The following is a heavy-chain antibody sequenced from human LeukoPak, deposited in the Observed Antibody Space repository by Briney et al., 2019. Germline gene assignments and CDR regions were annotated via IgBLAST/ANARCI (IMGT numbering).Heavy chain of an antibody. CDR1: GFSFDDYA. D-gene: IGHD3-22*01. CDR3: AKDNDSSGSLHGYFDY. CDR2: ISWNSGSI. Sequence: AGGSLRLSCAASGFSFDDYAMHWVRQAPGKGLEWVSGISWNSGSIGYADSAKGRFTISRDNAKNSLYLQMNSLRAEDTALYYCAKDNDSSGSLHGYFDYWGQGTLVTVSS. J-gene: IGHJ4*02. V-gene: IGHV3-9*01.